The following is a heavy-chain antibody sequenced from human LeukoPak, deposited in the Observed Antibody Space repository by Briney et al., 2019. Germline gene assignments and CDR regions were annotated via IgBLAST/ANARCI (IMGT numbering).Heavy chain of an antibody. CDR1: GFTFSSYG. V-gene: IGHV3-30*18. D-gene: IGHD2-2*01. Sequence: PGGSLRLSCAASGFTFSSYGMHWVRQAPGKGLEWVAVISYDGSNKYYADSVKGRFTISRDNSKNTLYLQMNSLRAGDTAVYYCAKEGNYQLLFVYWGQGTLVTVSS. CDR3: AKEGNYQLLFVY. J-gene: IGHJ4*02. CDR2: ISYDGSNK.